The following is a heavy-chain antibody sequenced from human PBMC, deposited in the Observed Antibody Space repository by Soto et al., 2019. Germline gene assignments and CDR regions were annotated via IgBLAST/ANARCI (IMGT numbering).Heavy chain of an antibody. CDR1: GYIFTAYS. CDR2: VNPSGGSA. J-gene: IGHJ1*01. V-gene: IGHV1-46*01. D-gene: IGHD2-15*01. CDR3: AREENCRGGTCYSEYFHH. Sequence: QVQLVQSGAEVKKPGASVKVSCKTSGYIFTAYSMHWVRQAPGQGLEWMGVVNPSGGSAHYAQSFECRVTLTRDTSTSTFYMELSRLRSEDTAVYYCAREENCRGGTCYSEYFHHWGQGTLVTDSS.